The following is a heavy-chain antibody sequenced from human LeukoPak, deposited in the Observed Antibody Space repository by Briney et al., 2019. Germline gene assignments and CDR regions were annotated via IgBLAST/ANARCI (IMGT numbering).Heavy chain of an antibody. CDR2: ISSSGSTI. CDR3: ARTVARIGY. J-gene: IGHJ4*02. D-gene: IGHD4-23*01. V-gene: IGHV3-48*03. CDR1: GFTFSSYE. Sequence: GGSLRLSCAASGFTFSSYEMNWVRQAPGKGLEWASHISSSGSTIYYTDSVKGRFTISRDNSKNLLYLQMNSLRAEDTAIYYCARTVARIGYWGQGTLVTVSS.